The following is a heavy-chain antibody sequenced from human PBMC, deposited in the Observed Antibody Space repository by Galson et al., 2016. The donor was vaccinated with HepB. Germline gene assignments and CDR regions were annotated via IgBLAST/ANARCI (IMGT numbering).Heavy chain of an antibody. J-gene: IGHJ3*02. CDR2: ISVFNGDT. Sequence: SVKVSCKASGYTFTSYGISWVRQAPGQGLEWMGWISVFNGDTKYAQNLQGRVTMTSDRSTSTAYMELRSLRSDDTAVYYCVRERRRWEILEPYDIWGQGTLVTVSS. CDR3: VRERRRWEILEPYDI. D-gene: IGHD1-26*01. V-gene: IGHV1-18*01. CDR1: GYTFTSYG.